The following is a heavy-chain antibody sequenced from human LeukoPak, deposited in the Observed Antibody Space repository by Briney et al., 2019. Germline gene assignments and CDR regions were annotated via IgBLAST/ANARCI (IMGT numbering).Heavy chain of an antibody. CDR1: GYTFTHLD. V-gene: IGHV1-8*01. D-gene: IGHD1-1*01. CDR3: ASNPPNTGDFYY. CDR2: MSPNSGDT. J-gene: IGHJ4*02. Sequence: ASVRVSCKTSGYTFTHLDINWMRQAPGQGLEWMGWMSPNSGDTGYAQKFQGRVSMTRDIFKSTAYMELSSLRSEDTAIYYCASNPPNTGDFYYWGLGTLVTVSS.